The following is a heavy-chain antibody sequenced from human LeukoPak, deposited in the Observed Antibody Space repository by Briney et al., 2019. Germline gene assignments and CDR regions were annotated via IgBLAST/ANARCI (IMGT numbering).Heavy chain of an antibody. J-gene: IGHJ6*03. D-gene: IGHD4-17*01. CDR2: ISSSSSYI. CDR3: ARDSGDYTQYYHYYMDV. Sequence: GGSLRLSCAASGFTFSSYSMNWVRQAPGKGLEWVSSISSSSSYIYYADSVKGRFTISRDNAKNSLYLQMNSLRAEDTAVYYCARDSGDYTQYYHYYMDVWGKGTTVTVSS. V-gene: IGHV3-21*01. CDR1: GFTFSSYS.